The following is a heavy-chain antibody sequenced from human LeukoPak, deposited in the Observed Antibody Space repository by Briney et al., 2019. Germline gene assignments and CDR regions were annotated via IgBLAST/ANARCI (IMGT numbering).Heavy chain of an antibody. Sequence: GGSLRLSCAASGFTVSSNYMSWVRQAPGKGLEWDSVIYSGGSTYYADSVKGRFTISRDNSKNTLYLQMNSLRAEDTAVYYCARVDHYSGYKCFDYWGQGTLVTVSS. CDR3: ARVDHYSGYKCFDY. J-gene: IGHJ4*02. CDR1: GFTVSSNY. D-gene: IGHD5-12*01. CDR2: IYSGGST. V-gene: IGHV3-53*01.